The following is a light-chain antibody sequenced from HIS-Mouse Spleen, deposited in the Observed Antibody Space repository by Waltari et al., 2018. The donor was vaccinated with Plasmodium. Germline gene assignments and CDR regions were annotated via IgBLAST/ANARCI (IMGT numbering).Light chain of an antibody. J-gene: IGKJ1*01. Sequence: DIQMTQSPSSLSASVGDRVTIPCRASQSISSYLNWYQQKPGKAPNLLIYAASSLQSGVPSRFSGSGSGTDFTLTISSLQPEDFATYYCQQSYSTWTFGQGTKVEIK. CDR2: AAS. CDR1: QSISSY. V-gene: IGKV1-39*01. CDR3: QQSYSTWT.